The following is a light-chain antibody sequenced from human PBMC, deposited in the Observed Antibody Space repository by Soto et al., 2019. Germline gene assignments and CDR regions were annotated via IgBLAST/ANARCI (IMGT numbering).Light chain of an antibody. CDR3: QSYDSSLSGSV. CDR2: GNS. Sequence: QPVLTQPPSVSGAPGQRVTISCTGSSSNIGAGYDVHWYQQLPGTAPKLLIYGNSNRPSWVPDRFSGSKSGTSASLAITGLQAEDEADYSCQSYDSSLSGSVFGGGTQLAVL. J-gene: IGLJ3*02. V-gene: IGLV1-40*01. CDR1: SSNIGAGYD.